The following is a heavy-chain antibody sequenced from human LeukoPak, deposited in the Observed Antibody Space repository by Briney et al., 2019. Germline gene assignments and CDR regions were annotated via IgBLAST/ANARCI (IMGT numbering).Heavy chain of an antibody. V-gene: IGHV4-59*01. CDR3: ARLSGGKMATIDY. CDR2: IYDSGST. D-gene: IGHD5-24*01. Sequence: KPSETLSLTCTVSGGSISSYYWSWIRQPPGKGLEWIGYIYDSGSTKYNPSLKSRVTISIDTSKNQFSLNLSSVTAADTAIFYCARLSGGKMATIDYWGQGTLVTVSS. J-gene: IGHJ4*02. CDR1: GGSISSYY.